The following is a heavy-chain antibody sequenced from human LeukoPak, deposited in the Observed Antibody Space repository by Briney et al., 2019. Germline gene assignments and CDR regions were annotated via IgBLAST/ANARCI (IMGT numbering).Heavy chain of an antibody. CDR3: AKDTSVVAAPGY. CDR2: ISYDGSNK. D-gene: IGHD2-15*01. V-gene: IGHV3-30*18. J-gene: IGHJ4*02. CDR1: GFTFSSYG. Sequence: GGSLRLSCAASGFTFSSYGMHWVRQAPGKGLEWVAVISYDGSNKYYADSVKGRFTISRDNSKNTLYLQMNSLRAEDTAVYYCAKDTSVVAAPGYWGQGTLVTVSS.